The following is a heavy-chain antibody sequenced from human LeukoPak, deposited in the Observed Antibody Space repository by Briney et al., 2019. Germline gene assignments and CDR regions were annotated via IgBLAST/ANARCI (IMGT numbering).Heavy chain of an antibody. CDR3: ARLLSSSAGCYDF. CDR1: GFSFSNYW. J-gene: IGHJ4*02. CDR2: INQDGSEQ. Sequence: GGSLRLSCAAFGFSFSNYWMSWVRQAPGKGLEWVASINQDGSEQYYVDSVKGRFAISRDNAKNSLYLQMNSLRAEDTAVYYCARLLSSSAGCYDFWGQGTLVTASS. D-gene: IGHD2-15*01. V-gene: IGHV3-7*04.